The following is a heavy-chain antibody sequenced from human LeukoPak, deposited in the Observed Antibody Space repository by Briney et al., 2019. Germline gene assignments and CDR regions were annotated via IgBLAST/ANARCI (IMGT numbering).Heavy chain of an antibody. Sequence: SETLSLTCTVSGGSITSYYWSWIRQPAGKGLEWIGRIYTSGSTNYNPSLKSRVTISVDTSKDQISLKLTSVTAADTAVYYCARRSRGYDTYLGLWFDPWGQGTLVTVSS. V-gene: IGHV4-4*07. CDR2: IYTSGST. J-gene: IGHJ5*02. CDR1: GGSITSYY. D-gene: IGHD5-12*01. CDR3: ARRSRGYDTYLGLWFDP.